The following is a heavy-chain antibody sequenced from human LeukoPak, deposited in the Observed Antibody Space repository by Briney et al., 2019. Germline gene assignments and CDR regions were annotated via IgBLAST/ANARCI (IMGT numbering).Heavy chain of an antibody. D-gene: IGHD3-9*01. J-gene: IGHJ4*02. CDR1: GFTFSSYA. V-gene: IGHV3-23*01. Sequence: GGSLRLSCAASGFTFSSYAMSWVRQARGKGLEWVSAISGSGGSTFYADSVKRRHTICRDSYKNTLYLQMNSLRAEATAVYYCAKDNEITYYDILTGLWYFDYWGQGTLVTVSS. CDR2: ISGSGGST. CDR3: AKDNEITYYDILTGLWYFDY.